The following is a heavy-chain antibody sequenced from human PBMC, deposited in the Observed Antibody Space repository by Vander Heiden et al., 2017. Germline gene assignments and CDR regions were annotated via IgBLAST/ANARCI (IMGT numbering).Heavy chain of an antibody. J-gene: IGHJ3*02. CDR2: IDWDDEK. CDR1: GFSLTTRGMC. CDR3: ARYSSDWGSAFDI. V-gene: IGHV2-70*01. D-gene: IGHD6-19*01. Sequence: TFSGFSLTTRGMCVSWIRRPPGKALEWLAVIDWDDEKYYSTSLKTRLTISKDTSRNQVVLTLTNVAPVDTATYFCARYSSDWGSAFDIWGQGTMVTVSS.